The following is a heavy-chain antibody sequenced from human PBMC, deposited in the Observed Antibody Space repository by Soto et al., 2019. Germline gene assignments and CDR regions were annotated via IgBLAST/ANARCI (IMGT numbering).Heavy chain of an antibody. J-gene: IGHJ6*02. CDR2: INPGNGDT. CDR3: ARTDCSSTSCYNYYYYGMDV. V-gene: IGHV1-3*01. Sequence: GASVKVSCKTSGYSFTKYGLHWVRQAPGQRLEWMGWINPGNGDTKYSQKFQGRVTITRDTSATTAYMELSSLRSEDSAVFYCARTDCSSTSCYNYYYYGMDVWGQGTTLTVSS. CDR1: GYSFTKYG. D-gene: IGHD2-2*01.